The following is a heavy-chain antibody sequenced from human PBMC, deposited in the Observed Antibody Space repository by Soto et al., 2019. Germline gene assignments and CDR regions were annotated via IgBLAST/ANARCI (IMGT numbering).Heavy chain of an antibody. CDR2: IYDSVTT. D-gene: IGHD1-26*01. Sequence: SGNLSLTCTVSGGSVSSRFYYYNWIRQPPGKGLEWIGYIYDSVTTNYNSSLESRLTISVDTSKNLFSLRLSSVTAADTAVYYCAGADSRNYYQGFQMCGQANIVTV. CDR1: GGSVSSRFYY. CDR3: AGADSRNYYQGFQM. V-gene: IGHV4-61*01. J-gene: IGHJ3*02.